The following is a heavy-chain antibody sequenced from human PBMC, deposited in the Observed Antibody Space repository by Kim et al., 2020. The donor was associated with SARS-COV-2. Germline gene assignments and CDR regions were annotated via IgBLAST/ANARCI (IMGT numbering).Heavy chain of an antibody. J-gene: IGHJ3*02. CDR1: GYTFTSYD. CDR3: AGDIVVVPAAKGAFDI. CDR2: INTNTGNP. Sequence: ASVKVSCKASGYTFTSYDMNWVRQAPGQGLEWMGWINTNTGNPTYAQGFTGRFVFSLDTSVSTAYLQISSLKAEDTAVYYCAGDIVVVPAAKGAFDIWGQGTMVTVSS. V-gene: IGHV7-4-1*02. D-gene: IGHD2-2*01.